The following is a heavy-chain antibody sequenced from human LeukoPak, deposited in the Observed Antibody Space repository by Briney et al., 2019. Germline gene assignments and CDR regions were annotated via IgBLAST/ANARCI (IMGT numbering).Heavy chain of an antibody. V-gene: IGHV3-23*01. CDR1: GFTFSSYA. J-gene: IGHJ4*02. D-gene: IGHD3-22*01. CDR3: AKGGVSGYYYDSSGYSFDY. Sequence: QTGGSLRLSCAASGFTFSSYAMSWVRQAPGKGLEWVSAISGSGGSTYYADSVKVRFTISRDNSKNTLYLQMNSLRAEDRAVYYCAKGGVSGYYYDSSGYSFDYWGQGTLVTVSS. CDR2: ISGSGGST.